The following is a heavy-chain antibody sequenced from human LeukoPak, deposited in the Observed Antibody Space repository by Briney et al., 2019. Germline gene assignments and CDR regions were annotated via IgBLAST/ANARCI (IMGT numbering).Heavy chain of an antibody. V-gene: IGHV4-4*07. CDR1: GGSIRSFH. CDR2: MFTGGSS. D-gene: IGHD4-23*01. CDR3: ARGPYGGNSMYYFDS. Sequence: SETLSLTCTVSGGSIRSFHWSWIRQPAGKGLEWIGRMFTGGSSNYNPSLKSRVTMSADTSKNQFSLKLSSVTAADTAVYYCARGPYGGNSMYYFDSWGQGALVSVSS. J-gene: IGHJ4*02.